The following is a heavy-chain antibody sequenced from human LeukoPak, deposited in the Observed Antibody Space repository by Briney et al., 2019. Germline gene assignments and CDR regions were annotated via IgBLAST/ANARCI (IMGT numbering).Heavy chain of an antibody. D-gene: IGHD1-1*01. V-gene: IGHV1-24*01. CDR3: ATAERWFDP. J-gene: IGHJ5*02. Sequence: GSVEVSCKVSGYTLTELSMHWVRQAPGKGLEWMGGFDPEDGETIYAQKFQGRVTMTEDTSTDTAYMELSGLRSEDTAVYYCATAERWFDPWGQGTLVTVSS. CDR1: GYTLTELS. CDR2: FDPEDGET.